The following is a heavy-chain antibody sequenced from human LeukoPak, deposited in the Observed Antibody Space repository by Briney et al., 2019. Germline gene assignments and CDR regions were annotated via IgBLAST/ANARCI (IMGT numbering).Heavy chain of an antibody. D-gene: IGHD3-22*01. CDR3: AKHGTDYYDSSGYYYDH. CDR2: ISGSGGST. CDR1: GFTFSSYA. J-gene: IGHJ4*02. Sequence: PGGSLRLSCAASGFTFSSYAMSWVRQAPGKGLKWFSAISGSGGSTYYADSVKGRFTISRDNSKNTLYLQMNSLRAEDTAVYYCAKHGTDYYDSSGYYYDHWGQGTLVTVSS. V-gene: IGHV3-23*01.